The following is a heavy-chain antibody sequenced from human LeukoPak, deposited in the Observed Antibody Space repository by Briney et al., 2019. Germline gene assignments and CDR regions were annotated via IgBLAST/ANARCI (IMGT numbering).Heavy chain of an antibody. CDR3: ARSISVRGTYYYYMDV. D-gene: IGHD3-10*01. Sequence: ASVKVSCKASGYTFTSYGISWVRQAPGQGLEWMGWISAYNGNTNYAQKFQGRVTMTTDTSTSTAYMELRSLRSDDTAVYYCARSISVRGTYYYYMDVWGKGTTVTISS. CDR1: GYTFTSYG. CDR2: ISAYNGNT. V-gene: IGHV1-18*01. J-gene: IGHJ6*03.